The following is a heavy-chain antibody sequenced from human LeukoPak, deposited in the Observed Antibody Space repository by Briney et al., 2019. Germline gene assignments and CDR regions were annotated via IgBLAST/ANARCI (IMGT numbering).Heavy chain of an antibody. CDR3: ARRYSYSSSWYVANWFDP. CDR1: GCSFTSYW. CDR2: IYPGDSDT. J-gene: IGHJ5*02. Sequence: GESLKISCKGSGCSFTSYWIGWVRQMPGKGLEWMGIIYPGDSDTRYSPSFQGQVTISADKSISTAYLQWSSLKASDTAMYYCARRYSYSSSWYVANWFDPWGQGTLVTVSS. V-gene: IGHV5-51*01. D-gene: IGHD6-13*01.